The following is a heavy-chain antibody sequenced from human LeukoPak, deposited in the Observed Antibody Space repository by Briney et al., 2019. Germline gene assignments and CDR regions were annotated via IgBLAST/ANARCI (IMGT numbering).Heavy chain of an antibody. J-gene: IGHJ2*01. CDR3: AKGTRGYCSSTSCYGPPDL. CDR2: ISGSGGST. Sequence: GGSLRLSCAASGFIFSSYAMSWVRQAPGKGLEWVSAISGSGGSTYYADSVKGRFTISRDNSKNTLYLQMNSLRAEDTAVYYCAKGTRGYCSSTSCYGPPDLWGRGTLVTVSS. CDR1: GFIFSSYA. V-gene: IGHV3-23*01. D-gene: IGHD2-2*01.